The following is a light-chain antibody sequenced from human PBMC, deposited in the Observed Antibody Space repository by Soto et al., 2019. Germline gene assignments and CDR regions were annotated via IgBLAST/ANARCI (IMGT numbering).Light chain of an antibody. CDR3: CSYAGTFTYV. V-gene: IGLV2-11*01. J-gene: IGLJ1*01. CDR2: AVT. CDR1: SSDVGGYNY. Sequence: QSVLTQPRSVSGSPGQSVTISCTGTSSDVGGYNYVSWFQQHPGKAPKLMIYAVTERPSGVPDRFSGSKSGNTASLTISGLQAEDEAAYYCCSYAGTFTYVFGTGTRSPS.